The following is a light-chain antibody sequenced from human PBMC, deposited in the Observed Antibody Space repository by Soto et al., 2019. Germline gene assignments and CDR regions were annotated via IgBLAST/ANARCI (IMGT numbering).Light chain of an antibody. Sequence: DIQLTQSPSTLSASVGARVPITCRARQSISSWLAWYQQKPGKAPKLLIYGASSLASGVPSRFSGSGSGTEFTLTISSLQPDDFATYYCQQYNSYWWTFGQGTKVDI. CDR1: QSISSW. V-gene: IGKV1-5*01. CDR2: GAS. J-gene: IGKJ1*01. CDR3: QQYNSYWWT.